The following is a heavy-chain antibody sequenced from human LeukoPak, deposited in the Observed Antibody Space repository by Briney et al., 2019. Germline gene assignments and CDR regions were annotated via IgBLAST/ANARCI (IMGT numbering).Heavy chain of an antibody. Sequence: GASLQISCKGSGYSFTSYWIGWVRQLPGKGLEGMGIIYPGDSDTRYSPSFQGQVTISADKSISTAYLQWSSLKASDTAMYYCARSPYSSSPFDYWGQGTLVTVSS. D-gene: IGHD6-6*01. V-gene: IGHV5-51*01. CDR1: GYSFTSYW. CDR2: IYPGDSDT. J-gene: IGHJ4*02. CDR3: ARSPYSSSPFDY.